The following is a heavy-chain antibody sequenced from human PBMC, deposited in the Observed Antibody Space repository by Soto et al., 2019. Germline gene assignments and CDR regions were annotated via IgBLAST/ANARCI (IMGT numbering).Heavy chain of an antibody. CDR3: SWDLYTSPKRYYYYAMDF. V-gene: IGHV3-33*01. J-gene: IGHJ6*01. Sequence: QVQLVESGGGVVQPGRSVRLSCAASGFDFSNYGIHWVRRAPGKGLEWVAVIWFDGNDKYYADSVKGRIAVSRDNSKNKLSLRMRDLRAEDTSVYYCSWDLYTSPKRYYYYAMDFWGQGTTVTVSS. CDR2: IWFDGNDK. D-gene: IGHD3-10*01. CDR1: GFDFSNYG.